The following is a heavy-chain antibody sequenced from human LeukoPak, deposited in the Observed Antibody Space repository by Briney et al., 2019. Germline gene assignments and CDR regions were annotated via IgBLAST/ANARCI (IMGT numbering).Heavy chain of an antibody. J-gene: IGHJ4*02. Sequence: AGGSLRPSLENLGSTFGPNWITWVPQAPGKGLNWLPNIKYDGSEKYYVDSVKGRFTISRDNAKNSLYLQMNSLRAEDTAVYYCARDVGLSGYDLLDSWGQGTLVTVSS. V-gene: IGHV3-7*01. D-gene: IGHD5-12*01. CDR1: GSTFGPNW. CDR3: ARDVGLSGYDLLDS. CDR2: IKYDGSEK.